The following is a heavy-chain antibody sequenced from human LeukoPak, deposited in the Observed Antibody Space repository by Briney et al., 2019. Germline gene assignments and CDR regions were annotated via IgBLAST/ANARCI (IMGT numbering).Heavy chain of an antibody. J-gene: IGHJ5*02. V-gene: IGHV1-2*04. Sequence: SVKVSCTFSGYTLNGYYIHGVRPPPPRGGEGMGWINPNCGGKNYAQMFQGWVTMTRDTSNNTVYMELSMLKCDDHAVLFLARRGNDILPCYSYNWRDPWGQGTLVSVSS. CDR1: GYTLNGYY. D-gene: IGHD3-9*01. CDR3: ARRGNDILPCYSYNWRDP. CDR2: INPNCGGK.